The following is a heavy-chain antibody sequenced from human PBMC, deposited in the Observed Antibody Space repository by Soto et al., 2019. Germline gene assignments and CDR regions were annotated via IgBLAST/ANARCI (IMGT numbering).Heavy chain of an antibody. Sequence: SETLSLTCTVSGGSISSYYWSWIRQPPGKGLEWIGYIYYSGSTNYNPSLKSRVTISVDTSKNQFSLKLSSVTAADTAVYYCARRYGASFDYWDQGTLVTVSS. CDR3: ARRYGASFDY. J-gene: IGHJ4*02. CDR2: IYYSGST. CDR1: GGSISSYY. V-gene: IGHV4-59*01. D-gene: IGHD4-17*01.